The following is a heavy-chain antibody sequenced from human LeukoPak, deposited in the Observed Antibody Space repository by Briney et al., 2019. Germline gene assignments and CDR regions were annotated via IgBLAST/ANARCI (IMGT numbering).Heavy chain of an antibody. CDR3: ARGARGMDSGSYYNYYGMDV. CDR1: GGSISSYY. Sequence: PSETLSLTCTVSGGSISSYYWSWIRQPPGKGLEWIGYIYYSGSTNYNPSLKSRVTISVDTSKNQFSLKLSSVTAADTAVYYCARGARGMDSGSYYNYYGMDVWGQGTTVTVSS. V-gene: IGHV4-59*01. CDR2: IYYSGST. J-gene: IGHJ6*02. D-gene: IGHD1-26*01.